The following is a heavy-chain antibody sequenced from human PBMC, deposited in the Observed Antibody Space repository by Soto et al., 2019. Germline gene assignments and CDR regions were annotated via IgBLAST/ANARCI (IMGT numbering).Heavy chain of an antibody. CDR2: INPYNANT. CDR3: ARDRVAGIWGDAFDI. V-gene: IGHV1-18*04. CDR1: GYTFTNHG. D-gene: IGHD3-16*01. Sequence: QVKLVQSGTEVNKPGASVKVSCKTSGYTFTNHGINWVRQAPGQGLEWMGWINPYNANTNYAQKLQGRVTMTTDTSTTTAYLDLRRLRSADTSVYYFARDRVAGIWGDAFDILGQGTVVTVSS. J-gene: IGHJ3*02.